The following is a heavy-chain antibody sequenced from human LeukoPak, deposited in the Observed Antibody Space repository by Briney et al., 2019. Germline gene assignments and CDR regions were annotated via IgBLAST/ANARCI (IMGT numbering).Heavy chain of an antibody. J-gene: IGHJ4*02. CDR2: IYTSGST. Sequence: PSQTLSLTCTVSGGSISSGSYYWSWIRQPAGKGLEWIGRIYTSGSTNYNPSLKSRVTISVDTSKNQFSLKLSSVTAADTAVYYCAREYSGSWYPVFDYWGQGTLVTVSS. CDR1: GGSISSGSYY. V-gene: IGHV4-61*02. D-gene: IGHD6-13*01. CDR3: AREYSGSWYPVFDY.